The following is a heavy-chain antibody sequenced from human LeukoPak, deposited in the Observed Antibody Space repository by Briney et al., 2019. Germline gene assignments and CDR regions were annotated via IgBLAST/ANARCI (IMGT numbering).Heavy chain of an antibody. Sequence: PSETLSLTCTVSGGSISSSSYYWSWIRQPAGKGLEWIGRIYTSGSTNYNPSLKSRVTISVDTSKNQFSLKLSSVTAADTAVYYCARDRYYYDLYAFDIWGQGTMVTVSS. D-gene: IGHD3-22*01. CDR1: GGSISSSSYY. V-gene: IGHV4-61*02. CDR2: IYTSGST. CDR3: ARDRYYYDLYAFDI. J-gene: IGHJ3*02.